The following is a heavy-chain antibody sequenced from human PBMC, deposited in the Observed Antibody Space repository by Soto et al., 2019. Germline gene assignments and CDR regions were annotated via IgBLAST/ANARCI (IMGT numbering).Heavy chain of an antibody. CDR2: INQDGNED. D-gene: IGHD1-1*01. CDR1: GFTFSSYW. CDR3: ARTGDGHHDSLDY. V-gene: IGHV3-7*01. Sequence: XESLGLSCAASGFTFSSYWMNWVRQAPGKGLEWVANINQDGNEDNLLDSVKGRFTISRDNAKNSLFLQMNSLRVDDTAVYYCARTGDGHHDSLDYWGQGALVTVSS. J-gene: IGHJ4*02.